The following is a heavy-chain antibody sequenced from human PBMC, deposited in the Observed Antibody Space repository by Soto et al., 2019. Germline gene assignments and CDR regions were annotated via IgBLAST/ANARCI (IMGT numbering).Heavy chain of an antibody. V-gene: IGHV3-48*02. CDR2: ISSSISTM. CDR1: GFTFSSYS. CDR3: AREVRDTAVADFDY. J-gene: IGHJ4*01. D-gene: IGHD5-18*01. Sequence: EVQLVESGGGLVQPGGSLRLSCAASGFTFSSYSMNWVRQAPVKGLEWLSYISSSISTMHYADSVKGRFTISRDNAKNSLYLQINSLRDEDTAVYYCAREVRDTAVADFDYWGQEPWSPSPQ.